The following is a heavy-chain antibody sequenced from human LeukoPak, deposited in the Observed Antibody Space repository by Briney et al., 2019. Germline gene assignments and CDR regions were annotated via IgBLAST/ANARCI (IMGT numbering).Heavy chain of an antibody. D-gene: IGHD3-9*01. Sequence: GGSLRLSCTASGFTVSSNYMSWVRQAPGKGLEWVSVIYSGGSTYYADSVKGRFTISRDNSKNTLYLQMNSLRAEDTAVYYCARAPDILTGYPYYFDYWGQGTLVTVSS. J-gene: IGHJ4*02. CDR3: ARAPDILTGYPYYFDY. V-gene: IGHV3-53*01. CDR1: GFTVSSNY. CDR2: IYSGGST.